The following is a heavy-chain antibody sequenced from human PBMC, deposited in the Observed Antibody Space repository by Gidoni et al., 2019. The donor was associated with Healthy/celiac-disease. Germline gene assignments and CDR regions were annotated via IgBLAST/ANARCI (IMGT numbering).Heavy chain of an antibody. J-gene: IGHJ5*02. Sequence: EVPLLESGGGLVQPGGSLRLSCAASGFTFSSSAMSWVRQAPGKGMEWVSAISGSGCSTYYADSVKGLFTISRDNSKNTLYLQMNSLRAEDTAVYYCAGAYDFWSGYPYNWFDPWGQGTLVTVSS. CDR3: AGAYDFWSGYPYNWFDP. D-gene: IGHD3-3*01. CDR2: ISGSGCST. V-gene: IGHV3-23*01. CDR1: GFTFSSSA.